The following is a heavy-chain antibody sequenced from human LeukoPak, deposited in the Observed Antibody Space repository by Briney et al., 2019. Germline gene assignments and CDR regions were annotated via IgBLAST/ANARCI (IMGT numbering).Heavy chain of an antibody. CDR3: ARDSRSHCSGGSCYQAGFDP. CDR1: GGSISSGGYY. Sequence: SQTLSLTCTVSGGSISSGGYYWSWIRQHPGKGLEWIGYIYYSGSTYYIPSLKSRVTISVDTSKNQFSLKLSSVTAADTAVYYCARDSRSHCSGGSCYQAGFDPWGQGTLVTVSS. J-gene: IGHJ5*02. V-gene: IGHV4-31*03. D-gene: IGHD2-15*01. CDR2: IYYSGST.